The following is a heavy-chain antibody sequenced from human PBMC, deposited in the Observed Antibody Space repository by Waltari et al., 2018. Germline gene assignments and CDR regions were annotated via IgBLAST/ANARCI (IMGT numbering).Heavy chain of an antibody. D-gene: IGHD3-22*01. CDR1: AGTFSSYA. J-gene: IGHJ4*02. Sequence: QVQLVQSGAEVKQPGSPVKAPCKASAGTFSSYAISWVRQAPGQGLEWMGGIIPILGTANYAQKFQGRVTITTDESTSTAYMELSSLRSEDTAVYYCAGVYYDSSGYYDYWGQGTLVTVSS. CDR2: IIPILGTA. CDR3: AGVYYDSSGYYDY. V-gene: IGHV1-69*05.